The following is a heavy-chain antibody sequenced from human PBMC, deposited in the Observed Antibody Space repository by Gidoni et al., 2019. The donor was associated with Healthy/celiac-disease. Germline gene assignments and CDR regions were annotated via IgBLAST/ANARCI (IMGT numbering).Heavy chain of an antibody. V-gene: IGHV3-48*03. J-gene: IGHJ3*02. Sequence: EVQLVESGGGLVQPGGSLRLSCAASGFTFSSYEMNWVRQAPGKGLEWVSYISSSGSTIYYADSVKGRFTISRDNAKNSLYLQMNSLRAEDTAVYYCARMAAAGRMMWAFDIWGQGTMVTVSS. D-gene: IGHD6-13*01. CDR3: ARMAAAGRMMWAFDI. CDR2: ISSSGSTI. CDR1: GFTFSSYE.